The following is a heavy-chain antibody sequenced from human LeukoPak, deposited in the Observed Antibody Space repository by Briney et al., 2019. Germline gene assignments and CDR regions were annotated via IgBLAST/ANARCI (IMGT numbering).Heavy chain of an antibody. D-gene: IGHD2-2*01. V-gene: IGHV3-66*02. J-gene: IGHJ4*02. CDR3: ASPYRSYCSTTSCYPGSFDY. CDR2: IYSGGST. CDR1: GLTVSSNY. Sequence: GRSLRLSCAASGLTVSSNYMSWVRQAPGKGLEWVSFIYSGGSTYYADSVKGRFTISRDNSKNTLYLQMNSLRAEDTAVYYCASPYRSYCSTTSCYPGSFDYWGQGTLVTVSS.